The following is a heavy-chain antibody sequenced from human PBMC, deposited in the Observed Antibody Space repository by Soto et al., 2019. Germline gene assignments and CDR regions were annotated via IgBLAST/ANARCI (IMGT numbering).Heavy chain of an antibody. V-gene: IGHV3-23*01. CDR3: AKVSQWLFHFDH. D-gene: IGHD3-22*01. J-gene: IGHJ4*02. CDR1: GFTFSSYA. Sequence: GGSLRLSCAASGFTFSSYAMSWVRQAPGKGLEWVSVISGSGGGTYYADSVKGRFTISRDNSKNTLYLQMNSLSAEDTAVYYCAKVSQWLFHFDHWGQGTLVTVSS. CDR2: ISGSGGGT.